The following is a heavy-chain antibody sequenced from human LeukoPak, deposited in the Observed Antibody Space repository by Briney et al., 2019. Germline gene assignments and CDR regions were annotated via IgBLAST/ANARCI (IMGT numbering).Heavy chain of an antibody. V-gene: IGHV4-4*07. J-gene: IGHJ4*02. CDR1: GDSISNYH. CDR2: IYTSGNT. CDR3: ARAPGPYCGGDCQGPFDY. D-gene: IGHD2-21*02. Sequence: SETLSLTCTVSGDSISNYHWSWIRQPAGKGLEWVGRIYTSGNTNYNPSLKSRVTISVDKSKNQLSLKLSSVTAADTAVYYCARAPGPYCGGDCQGPFDYWGQGTLVTVSS.